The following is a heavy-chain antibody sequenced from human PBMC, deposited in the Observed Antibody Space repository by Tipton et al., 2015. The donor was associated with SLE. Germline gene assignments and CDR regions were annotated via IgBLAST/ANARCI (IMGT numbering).Heavy chain of an antibody. D-gene: IGHD2-2*01. CDR1: GGSFSGYY. CDR3: ARTEWYQSFDY. CDR2: INHSGST. V-gene: IGHV4-34*01. Sequence: TLSLTCAVYGGSFSGYYWSWIRQPPGKGLEWIGEINHSGSTNYNPSLESRVTMSVDTSNNQFSLRLSSVTAADTAVYYCARTEWYQSFDYWGQGTLVTVSS. J-gene: IGHJ4*02.